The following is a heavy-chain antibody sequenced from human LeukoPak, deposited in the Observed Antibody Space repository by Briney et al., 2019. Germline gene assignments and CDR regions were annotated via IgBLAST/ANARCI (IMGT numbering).Heavy chain of an antibody. J-gene: IGHJ6*03. V-gene: IGHV3-23*01. CDR3: ARDMSAWTMDV. Sequence: PGGSLRLSCAASAITFRAYAMSWVRQAPRKGLEWVSDISSSGASTYYADSVKGRFTISRDNAKKTLYLQMSSLGAEDTAVYYCARDMSAWTMDVWGKGTTVTVSS. D-gene: IGHD1-1*01. CDR2: ISSSGAST. CDR1: AITFRAYA.